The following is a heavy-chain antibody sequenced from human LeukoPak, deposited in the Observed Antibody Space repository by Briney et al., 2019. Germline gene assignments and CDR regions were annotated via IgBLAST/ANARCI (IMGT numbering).Heavy chain of an antibody. D-gene: IGHD3-22*01. Sequence: GGSLRLSCAASGFTFSSYAMSWVRQAPGKGLEWVSAISGSGGSTYYADSVKGRFTISRDNSKNTLYLQMNSLRAEDTAVYYCANYYDSSGYTIRFDYWGQGTLVTVSS. CDR3: ANYYDSSGYTIRFDY. CDR2: ISGSGGST. CDR1: GFTFSSYA. J-gene: IGHJ4*02. V-gene: IGHV3-23*01.